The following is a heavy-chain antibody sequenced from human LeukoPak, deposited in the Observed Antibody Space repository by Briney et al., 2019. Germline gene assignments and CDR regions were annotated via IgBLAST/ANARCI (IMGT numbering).Heavy chain of an antibody. J-gene: IGHJ4*02. V-gene: IGHV4-61*02. CDR1: GGSISSGDYY. Sequence: SQTLSLTCTVSGGSISSGDYYWSWIRQPAGKGLEWIGRIYTSGNTNYNPSLDSRVTISVDTSKNQFSLKLGSVTAADTAVYYCARHPPRDGSAFDYWGQGTLVTVSS. CDR3: ARHPPRDGSAFDY. CDR2: IYTSGNT.